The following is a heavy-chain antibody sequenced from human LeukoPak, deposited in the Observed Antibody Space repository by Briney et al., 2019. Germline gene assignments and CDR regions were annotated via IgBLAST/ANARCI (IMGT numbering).Heavy chain of an antibody. V-gene: IGHV3-72*01. J-gene: IGHJ4*02. D-gene: IGHD2-15*01. CDR2: TRNKADSYTT. Sequence: GGSLRLSCAASGFTFSDHYVDWVRQAPGKGLEWVGRTRNKADSYTTQYAASVKGRFTISRDDSKSSLYLQMNSLKTEDTAVYYCARRRGYCSGGSCYVDYWGQGTLVTVSS. CDR3: ARRRGYCSGGSCYVDY. CDR1: GFTFSDHY.